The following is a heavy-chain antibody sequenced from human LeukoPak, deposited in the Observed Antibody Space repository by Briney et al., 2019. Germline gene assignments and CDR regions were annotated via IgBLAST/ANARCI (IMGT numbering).Heavy chain of an antibody. V-gene: IGHV3-30-3*01. Sequence: GRSLRLSCAASGFTFSTHTLHWVRQAPGKGLEWVAIISYDGSNKYYADSVKGRFTISRDNSRSTLYLQMNSLRSEDTAVYYCARGAYYYEDWGQGTLVTVSS. CDR3: ARGAYYYED. D-gene: IGHD3-22*01. CDR2: ISYDGSNK. J-gene: IGHJ4*02. CDR1: GFTFSTHT.